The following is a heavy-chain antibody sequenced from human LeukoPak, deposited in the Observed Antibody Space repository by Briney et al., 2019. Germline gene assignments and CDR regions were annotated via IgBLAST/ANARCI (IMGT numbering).Heavy chain of an antibody. V-gene: IGHV3-66*01. CDR3: ARDPGIAAAGTGDY. J-gene: IGHJ4*02. CDR1: GFTVSSNY. Sequence: GGSLRLSCAASGFTVSSNYMSWVRQAPGKGLEWVSVIYSGGSTYYADSVKGRFTISRYNSKNTLYLQMNSLRAEDTAVYYCARDPGIAAAGTGDYWGQGTLVTVSS. D-gene: IGHD6-13*01. CDR2: IYSGGST.